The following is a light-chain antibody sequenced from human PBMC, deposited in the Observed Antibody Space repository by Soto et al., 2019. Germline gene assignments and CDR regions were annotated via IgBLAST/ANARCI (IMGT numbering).Light chain of an antibody. J-gene: IGKJ2*01. CDR1: QSINGR. CDR2: DVS. V-gene: IGKV1-5*01. CDR3: QQYKIYPYT. Sequence: DIQMTQSPSTLSASIRDRVTITCRASQSINGRLAWYQQKPGRPPKLLIYDVSILESGVPSRFSGSGSGTDFTLTISSLRPDDFATFYCQQYKIYPYTFGQGTRLDIQ.